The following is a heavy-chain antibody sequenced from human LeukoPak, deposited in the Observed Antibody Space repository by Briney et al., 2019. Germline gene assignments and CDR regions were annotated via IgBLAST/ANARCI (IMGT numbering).Heavy chain of an antibody. V-gene: IGHV3-23*01. CDR3: YYYDSSGFYPQTKIDY. J-gene: IGHJ4*02. D-gene: IGHD3-22*01. Sequence: GGSLTLSCAGSGFSFSTYSMNWVRQAPGKGLEWVSGITGSGANTYYADSVKGRFTISRDNSKNTLYLRMNSLRAEDTAVYYCYYYDSSGFYPQTKIDYWGQGTLVTVSS. CDR1: GFSFSTYS. CDR2: ITGSGANT.